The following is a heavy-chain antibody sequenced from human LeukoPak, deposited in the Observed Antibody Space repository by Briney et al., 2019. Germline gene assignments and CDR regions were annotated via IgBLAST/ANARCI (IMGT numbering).Heavy chain of an antibody. V-gene: IGHV1-69*01. D-gene: IGHD4-17*01. CDR2: VIPIFGTA. J-gene: IGHJ6*02. CDR1: GGTFSGYA. Sequence: SVKVSGKASGGTFSGYAISWVRQAPGQGLESMGGVIPIFGTANYAQKFQGRVTITADESTNTAYMELSSLRSEDTAVYYCAGTSTGDYYYGMDVWGQGTTVTVSS. CDR3: AGTSTGDYYYGMDV.